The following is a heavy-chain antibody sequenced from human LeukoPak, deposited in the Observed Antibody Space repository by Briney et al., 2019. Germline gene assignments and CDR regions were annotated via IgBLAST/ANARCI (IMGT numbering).Heavy chain of an antibody. CDR1: GFTFSSYG. Sequence: PGRSLRLSCAASGFTFSSYGMPWVRQAPGKGLEWVAVISYDGSNKYYADSVKGRFTISRDNSKNTLYLQMNSLRAEDTAVYYCAKDMGGGSRTYHDFWSFYYYGMDVWGQGTTVTVSS. J-gene: IGHJ6*02. CDR3: AKDMGGGSRTYHDFWSFYYYGMDV. CDR2: ISYDGSNK. V-gene: IGHV3-30*18. D-gene: IGHD3-3*01.